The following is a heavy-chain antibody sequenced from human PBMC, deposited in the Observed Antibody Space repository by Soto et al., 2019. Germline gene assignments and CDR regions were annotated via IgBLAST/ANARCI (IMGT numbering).Heavy chain of an antibody. Sequence: VASVKVSCKTSGYTFTTYGVSWVRQAPGQGLEWMGWISAYNGNTNHAQKLQGRVTMTTDTSTSTAYMELRGLGSDDTAVYYCARDRYYYGSGSYYISWFDPWGQGTLVTVSS. CDR2: ISAYNGNT. CDR3: ARDRYYYGSGSYYISWFDP. D-gene: IGHD3-10*01. CDR1: GYTFTTYG. V-gene: IGHV1-18*04. J-gene: IGHJ5*02.